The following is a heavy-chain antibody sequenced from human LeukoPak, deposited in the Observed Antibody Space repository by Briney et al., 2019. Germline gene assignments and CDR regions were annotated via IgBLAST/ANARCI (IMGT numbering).Heavy chain of an antibody. D-gene: IGHD1-1*01. Sequence: GGSLRLSCAASGFVFSKYWMHWVRQAPGKGLVWVSRINPEETTINYADSVKGRFTISRDNARNTLYLQMDSLRVEDVGIYYCVRGGLEPFDYWCRGTLVSVSS. CDR1: GFVFSKYW. CDR2: INPEETTI. J-gene: IGHJ4*02. CDR3: VRGGLEPFDY. V-gene: IGHV3-74*01.